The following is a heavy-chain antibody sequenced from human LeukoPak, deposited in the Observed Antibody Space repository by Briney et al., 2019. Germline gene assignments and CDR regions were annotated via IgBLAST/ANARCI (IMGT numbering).Heavy chain of an antibody. Sequence: PGGSLRLSCAASGFTFSSYSMNWVRQAPGKGLEWVSSISRSSYIYYADSVKGRFTISRDNAKNSLYLQMNGLRAEDTAVYYCARGGNSYAFDIWGQGTMVTVSS. CDR1: GFTFSSYS. J-gene: IGHJ3*02. V-gene: IGHV3-21*01. CDR3: ARGGNSYAFDI. D-gene: IGHD4-23*01. CDR2: ISRSSYI.